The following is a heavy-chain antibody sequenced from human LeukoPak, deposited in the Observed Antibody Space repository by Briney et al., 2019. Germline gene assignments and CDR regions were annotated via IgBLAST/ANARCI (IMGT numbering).Heavy chain of an antibody. Sequence: GSLRLSCAASGFTFSSHTMNWVRQPPGKGLEWIGSIYYSGSTYYNPSLKSRVTISVDTSKNQFSLKLSSVTAADTAVYYCARFSIAAAGPTDYFDYWGQGTLVTVSS. D-gene: IGHD6-13*01. CDR2: IYYSGST. CDR1: GFTFSSHTMN. J-gene: IGHJ4*02. V-gene: IGHV4-39*01. CDR3: ARFSIAAAGPTDYFDY.